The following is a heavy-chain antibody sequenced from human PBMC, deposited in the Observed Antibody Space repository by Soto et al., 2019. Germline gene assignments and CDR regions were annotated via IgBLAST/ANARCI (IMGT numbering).Heavy chain of an antibody. Sequence: EVQLVESGGGLVQPGRSLRLSCAASGFTFDDYAMHWVRQAPGKGLEWVSGISWNSGSIGYADSVKGRFTISRDNAKNSLYLQMNSLRAEDTALYYCAKGGIAAPRAYFDYWGQGTLVTVSS. CDR3: AKGGIAAPRAYFDY. CDR1: GFTFDDYA. D-gene: IGHD6-13*01. V-gene: IGHV3-9*01. CDR2: ISWNSGSI. J-gene: IGHJ4*02.